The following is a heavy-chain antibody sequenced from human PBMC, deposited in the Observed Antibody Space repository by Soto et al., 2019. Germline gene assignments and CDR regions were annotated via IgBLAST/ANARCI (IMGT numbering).Heavy chain of an antibody. Sequence: QVQLVQSGAEEKKPGASVKVSCKASGYTFTSYAMPWVRQAPGQRLEWMGWINAGNGNTKYSQKFQGRVTITRDTSAGTAYMELSSLRSEDTAVYYCARNHLETTPYGMHVWGQGTTLTVSS. CDR2: INAGNGNT. D-gene: IGHD1-7*01. CDR1: GYTFTSYA. V-gene: IGHV1-3*05. J-gene: IGHJ6*02. CDR3: ARNHLETTPYGMHV.